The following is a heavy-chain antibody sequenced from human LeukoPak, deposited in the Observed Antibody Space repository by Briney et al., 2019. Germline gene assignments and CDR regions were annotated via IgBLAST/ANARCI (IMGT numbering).Heavy chain of an antibody. CDR2: VYTVGTT. J-gene: IGHJ5*02. V-gene: IGHV4-61*02. Sequence: SETLSLTCAVSGDSISSGRYFWTWIRQPAGKGLEGIGRVYTVGTTDYNPSLRSRVTMSVDTSKNQFSLKLSSVTAADTAVYYCARAASRSSTWFDPWGQGTLVTVSS. D-gene: IGHD2-15*01. CDR1: GDSISSGRYF. CDR3: ARAASRSSTWFDP.